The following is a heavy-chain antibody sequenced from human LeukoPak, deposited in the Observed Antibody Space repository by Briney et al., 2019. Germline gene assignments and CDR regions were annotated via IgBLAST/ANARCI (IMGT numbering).Heavy chain of an antibody. CDR2: IYYSGST. V-gene: IGHV4-59*01. CDR3: ARGGDGYNPPNY. D-gene: IGHD5-24*01. CDR1: GGSISSYY. Sequence: RSSETLSLTCTVSGGSISSYYWSWIRQPPGKGLEWIGYIYYSGSTNYNPSLKSRVTISVDTSKNQFSLKLSSVTAADTAVYYCARGGDGYNPPNYWGQGTLVTVSS. J-gene: IGHJ4*02.